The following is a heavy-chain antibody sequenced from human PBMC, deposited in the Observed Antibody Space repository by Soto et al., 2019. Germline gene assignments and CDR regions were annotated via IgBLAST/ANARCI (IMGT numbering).Heavy chain of an antibody. J-gene: IGHJ4*02. CDR3: ARGFGHGYSLDY. V-gene: IGHV3-48*02. D-gene: IGHD3-3*01. CDR2: ITDSSDTV. Sequence: PGGSLRLSCVASGFSFSNYNMNWVRQAPGKGLEWVSYITDSSDTVHYADSVRGRFTISRDNAESSLYLQMNILREEDTAVYFWARGFGHGYSLDYWGRGTLVTVSS. CDR1: GFSFSNYN.